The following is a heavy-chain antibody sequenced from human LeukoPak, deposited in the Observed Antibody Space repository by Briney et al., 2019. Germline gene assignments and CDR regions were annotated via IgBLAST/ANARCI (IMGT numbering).Heavy chain of an antibody. J-gene: IGHJ5*02. CDR2: IKQDGSEK. Sequence: GGSLRLSCAATGFSFRSYWMNWVRQAPGKGLEWLAIIKQDGSEKNYKGSVEGRCTISRDNAENSPHLQMHSLSAKDEAVTYCAGGSSYLITSWGQGTLVTVSS. V-gene: IGHV3-7*01. D-gene: IGHD3-16*01. CDR1: GFSFRSYW. CDR3: AGGSSYLITS.